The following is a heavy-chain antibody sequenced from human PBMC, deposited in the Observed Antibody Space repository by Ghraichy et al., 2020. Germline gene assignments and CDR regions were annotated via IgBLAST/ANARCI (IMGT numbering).Heavy chain of an antibody. CDR2: ISSSSGII. CDR1: GFAFNSYS. V-gene: IGHV3-48*02. D-gene: IGHD4-23*01. J-gene: IGHJ4*02. CDR3: ARDATAVVTGKDFDY. Sequence: GGSLRLSCAASGFAFNSYSMNWVRQAPGKGLEWVSYISSSSGIIYYADSVKGRFTISRDNAKNSLYLQMSSLRDEDTAVYYCARDATAVVTGKDFDYWGQGTLVTVSS.